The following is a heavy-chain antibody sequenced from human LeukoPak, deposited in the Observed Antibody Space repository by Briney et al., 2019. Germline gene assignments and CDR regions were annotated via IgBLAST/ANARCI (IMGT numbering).Heavy chain of an antibody. Sequence: TSETLSLTCGVSGGSITTTNYWSWVRQPPGGGLEWIGEISLAGRTRYNPSLKSRVNISIDESKNHLYLNLASVTAADTAVYYCARDLRTLYSSNWYVGAFDIWGQGTLVTVSS. CDR2: ISLAGRT. CDR1: GGSITTTNY. D-gene: IGHD6-13*01. J-gene: IGHJ3*02. V-gene: IGHV4-4*02. CDR3: ARDLRTLYSSNWYVGAFDI.